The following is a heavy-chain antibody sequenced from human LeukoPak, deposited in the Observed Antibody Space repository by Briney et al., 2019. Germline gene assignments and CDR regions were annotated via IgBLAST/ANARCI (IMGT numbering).Heavy chain of an antibody. J-gene: IGHJ6*02. CDR2: IGTAGDT. D-gene: IGHD4-17*01. V-gene: IGHV3-13*01. Sequence: GGSLRLSCAASGFTFSSYDMHWVRQATGKGLEWVSAIGTAGDTYYPGSVKGRFTISRENAKNSLYLQMNSLSAGDTAVYYCARGSMTTDGMDVWGQGTTVTVSS. CDR3: ARGSMTTDGMDV. CDR1: GFTFSSYD.